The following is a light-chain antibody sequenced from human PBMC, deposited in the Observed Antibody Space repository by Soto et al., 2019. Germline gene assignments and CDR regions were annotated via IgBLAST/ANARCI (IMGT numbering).Light chain of an antibody. CDR2: DAS. J-gene: IGKJ5*01. Sequence: DIQLTQSTSTLSASVGDRVTITCQASEDINNYLNWYQQKPGKAPKLLIYDASDLETGVPSRFSGSVSGSDFTFTISNVQPEDAATYFCQHYHTLPPELTFGQGTRLAIK. V-gene: IGKV1-33*01. CDR3: QHYHTLPPELT. CDR1: EDINNY.